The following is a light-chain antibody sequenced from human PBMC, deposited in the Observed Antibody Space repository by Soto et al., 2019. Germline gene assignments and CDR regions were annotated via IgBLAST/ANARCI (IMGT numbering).Light chain of an antibody. Sequence: SVLTQPASVSGSPGQSITISCTGTSSDVGGYNYVSWYQQHPGKAPKLMIYDVSNRPSGVSNRFSGSKSGNTASLTMSGLQAEDEADYYCSSYTSSSTLVVFGGGTKLTVL. CDR1: SSDVGGYNY. J-gene: IGLJ2*01. CDR3: SSYTSSSTLVV. CDR2: DVS. V-gene: IGLV2-14*01.